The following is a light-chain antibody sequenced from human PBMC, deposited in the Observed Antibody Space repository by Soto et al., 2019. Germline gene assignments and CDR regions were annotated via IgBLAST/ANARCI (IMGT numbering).Light chain of an antibody. V-gene: IGKV1-6*01. Sequence: AIQMTQSPSSLSASVGDRVTITCRASQGIRNDLGWYQQKPGKAPKLLIYAASSLQSGVPSRFSGSGSGSDFTLTISSPQPEDFSTYYCLQHYNYPPTFGQGTKVEIK. CDR1: QGIRND. CDR2: AAS. CDR3: LQHYNYPPT. J-gene: IGKJ1*01.